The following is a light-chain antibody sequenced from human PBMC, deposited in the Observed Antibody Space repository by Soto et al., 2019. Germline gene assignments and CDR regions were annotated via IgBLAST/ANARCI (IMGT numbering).Light chain of an antibody. CDR1: SGHSSYI. CDR2: LEGSGSS. Sequence: QSVLTQSSSASASLGSSVKLTCTLSSGHSSYIIAWHQQQPGKAPRYLMKLEGSGSSNKGSAVPDRFSGSSSGADRYLTISNLQFEDEADYYCETWDSNTRVFGGGTKLTVL. J-gene: IGLJ3*02. V-gene: IGLV4-60*02. CDR3: ETWDSNTRV.